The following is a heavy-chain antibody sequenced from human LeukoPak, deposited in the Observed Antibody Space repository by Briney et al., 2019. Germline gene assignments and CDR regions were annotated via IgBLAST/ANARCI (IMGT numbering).Heavy chain of an antibody. CDR3: ARGYPDYYDSSGYYPYLIQDY. Sequence: GGSLRLSCAASGFTVSSNYMSWVRQAPGKGLEWVSVIYSGGSTYYADSVKGRFTISGDNSKNTLYLQMNSLRAEDTAVYYCARGYPDYYDSSGYYPYLIQDYWGQGTLVTVSS. D-gene: IGHD3-22*01. J-gene: IGHJ4*02. CDR2: IYSGGST. CDR1: GFTVSSNY. V-gene: IGHV3-53*01.